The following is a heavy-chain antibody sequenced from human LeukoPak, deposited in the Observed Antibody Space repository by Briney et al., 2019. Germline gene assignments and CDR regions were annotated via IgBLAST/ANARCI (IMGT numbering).Heavy chain of an antibody. CDR2: IYYSGST. V-gene: IGHV4-39*01. Sequence: SETLSLTCTVSGGSISSSSYYWGWIRQPPGKGLEWIGSIYYSGSTYYNPSLKSRVTISVDTSKNQFSLKLSSVTAADTAMYFCARQGYADFSSRPFDYWGQGTLVTVSS. CDR3: ARQGYADFSSRPFDY. J-gene: IGHJ4*02. CDR1: GGSISSSSYY. D-gene: IGHD4-17*01.